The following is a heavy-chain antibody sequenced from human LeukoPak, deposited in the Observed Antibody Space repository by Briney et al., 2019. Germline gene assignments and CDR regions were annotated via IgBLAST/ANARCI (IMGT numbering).Heavy chain of an antibody. CDR2: INPNSGGT. J-gene: IGHJ4*02. CDR1: GYTFTGYY. V-gene: IGHV1-2*02. CDR3: ASGRGYSGYDPFDY. D-gene: IGHD5-12*01. Sequence: GASVKVSCKASGYTFTGYYMHWVRQAPGQGLEWMGWINPNSGGTNYAQKFQGRVTMTRDTSISAAYMELSRLRSDDTAVYYCASGRGYSGYDPFDYWGQGTLVTVSS.